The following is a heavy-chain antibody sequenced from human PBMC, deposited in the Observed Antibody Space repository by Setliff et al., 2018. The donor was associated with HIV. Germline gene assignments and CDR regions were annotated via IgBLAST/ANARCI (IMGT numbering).Heavy chain of an antibody. V-gene: IGHV4-59*12. CDR2: IYYSGST. Sequence: PSETLSLTCTVSGGSISSYYWSWIRQPPGKGLEWIGYIYYSGSTSYNPSLKSRVAISVDTSKNQFSLKLSSVTAADTAVYYCAGRADSGYDLGYWGQGTLVTVSS. J-gene: IGHJ4*02. D-gene: IGHD5-12*01. CDR3: AGRADSGYDLGY. CDR1: GGSISSYY.